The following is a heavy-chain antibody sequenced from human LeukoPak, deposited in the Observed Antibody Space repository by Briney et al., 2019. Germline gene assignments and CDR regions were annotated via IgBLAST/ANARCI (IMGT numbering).Heavy chain of an antibody. Sequence: GGSLRLSCAASGFTFSSYAMSWVRQAPGKGLEWVSAISGSGGSTYYADSVKGRFTISRDNSKNTLYLQMNSLRAEDTAVYYCAKSSGSYPTYNWFDPWGQGTQVTVSS. J-gene: IGHJ5*02. CDR2: ISGSGGST. CDR1: GFTFSSYA. V-gene: IGHV3-23*01. D-gene: IGHD1-26*01. CDR3: AKSSGSYPTYNWFDP.